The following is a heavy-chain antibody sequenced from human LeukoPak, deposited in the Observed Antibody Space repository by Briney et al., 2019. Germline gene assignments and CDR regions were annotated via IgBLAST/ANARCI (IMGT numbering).Heavy chain of an antibody. Sequence: LVKVSCKASGGSFRNSAISWIRQAPGQGLEWVGGIIPLFGSSKYSQKFQGRVTISTDESTGTTYMELTSLTSEDTAAYYCARPAYYDTSYYYDHWGQGALITVSS. V-gene: IGHV1-69*05. CDR3: ARPAYYDTSYYYDH. CDR2: IIPLFGSS. D-gene: IGHD3-22*01. J-gene: IGHJ5*02. CDR1: GGSFRNSA.